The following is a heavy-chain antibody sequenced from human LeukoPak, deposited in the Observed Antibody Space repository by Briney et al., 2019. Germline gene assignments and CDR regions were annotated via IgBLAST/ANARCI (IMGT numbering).Heavy chain of an antibody. CDR2: IWYDGSNK. Sequence: AGGSLRLSCAASGFTFSSYGMHWVRQAPGKGLEWVAVIWYDGSNKYNADSVKGRFTISRDNSKNTLYLEMNSLRADDTAVYYCARDKGRNVIRTLEYWGQGTLVTVFS. CDR3: ARDKGRNVIRTLEY. D-gene: IGHD2-21*01. CDR1: GFTFSSYG. V-gene: IGHV3-33*01. J-gene: IGHJ4*02.